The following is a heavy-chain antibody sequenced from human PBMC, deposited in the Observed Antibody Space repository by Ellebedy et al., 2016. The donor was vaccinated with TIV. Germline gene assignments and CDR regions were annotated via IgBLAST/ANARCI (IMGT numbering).Heavy chain of an antibody. CDR2: ISNDGSST. J-gene: IGHJ4*02. CDR1: GFSFSAYT. D-gene: IGHD2-21*01. Sequence: GESLKISCVASGFSFSAYTFHWVRQAPGRGLVWVSRISNDGSSTSYADSVKGRFTISRDNAKNTLYLQMNSLRAEDTAAYYCTPWGLGGYWGQGTLVTVSS. V-gene: IGHV3-74*01. CDR3: TPWGLGGY.